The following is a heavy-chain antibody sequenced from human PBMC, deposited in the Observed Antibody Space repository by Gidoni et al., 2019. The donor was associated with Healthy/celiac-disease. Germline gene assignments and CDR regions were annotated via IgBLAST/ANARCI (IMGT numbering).Heavy chain of an antibody. J-gene: IGHJ1*01. Sequence: EMQLVESGGGLVKPGGSLRLSCVASGFTFSSYSMNWVRQAPGKGLEWVSSISSSSSYIYYADSVKGRLTIFRDNAKNSLYLQMNSLRAEDTAVYYCAGDVVVAATPRYFHHWGQGTLVTVSS. D-gene: IGHD2-15*01. CDR3: AGDVVVAATPRYFHH. CDR1: GFTFSSYS. V-gene: IGHV3-21*01. CDR2: ISSSSSYI.